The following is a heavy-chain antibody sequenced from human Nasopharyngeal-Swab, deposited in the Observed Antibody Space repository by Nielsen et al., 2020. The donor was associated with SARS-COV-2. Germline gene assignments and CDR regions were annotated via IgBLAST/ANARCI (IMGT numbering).Heavy chain of an antibody. CDR1: GFTFNNYN. CDR2: ISSSSSYI. CDR3: AKEALGYSGYDSNWFDP. V-gene: IGHV3-21*01. Sequence: GESLTISCAASGFTFNNYNFNWVRQAPGKGLEWVSSISSSSSYIYYADSVKGRFTISRDNAKNSLYLQMNSLRAEDTAVYYCAKEALGYSGYDSNWFDPWGQGTLVTVSS. J-gene: IGHJ5*02. D-gene: IGHD5-12*01.